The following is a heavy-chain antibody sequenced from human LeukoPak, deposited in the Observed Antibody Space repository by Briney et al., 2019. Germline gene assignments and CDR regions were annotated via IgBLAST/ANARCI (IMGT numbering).Heavy chain of an antibody. CDR1: GFTFSSYS. CDR2: ISSSSSYI. J-gene: IGHJ5*02. CDR3: AREVEEWVVVAASNWFDP. V-gene: IGHV3-21*01. D-gene: IGHD2-15*01. Sequence: PGGSLRLSCAASGFTFSSYSMNWVRQAPGKGLEWVSSISSSSSYIYYADSVKGRFTISRDNAKNSLYLQMNSLRAEDTAVYYCAREVEEWVVVAASNWFDPWGQGTLVTVSS.